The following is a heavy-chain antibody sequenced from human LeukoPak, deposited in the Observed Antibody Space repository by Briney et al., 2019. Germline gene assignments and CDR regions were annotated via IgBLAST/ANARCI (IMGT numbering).Heavy chain of an antibody. V-gene: IGHV3-21*06. CDR3: ARDPYSGNYGAYYYYYMDV. D-gene: IGHD1-26*01. CDR1: GFTFSSYS. Sequence: GGSLRLSCAASGFTFSSYSMNWVRQAPGKGLGWVSSITSSSSYIYYADSVKGRFTISRDNAKNSLYLQMDSLRVEDTAEYYCARDPYSGNYGAYYYYYMDVRGKGTTVTVSS. CDR2: ITSSSSYI. J-gene: IGHJ6*03.